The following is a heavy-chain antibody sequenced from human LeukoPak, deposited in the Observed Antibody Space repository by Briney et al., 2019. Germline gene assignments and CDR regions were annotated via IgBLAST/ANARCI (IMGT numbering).Heavy chain of an antibody. CDR1: GYTFTGYY. D-gene: IGHD3-3*01. Sequence: GASVKVSCKASGYTFTGYYMHWVRQAPGQGLEWMGWINPNSGGTNYAQKFQGRVTMTRDTSINTAYMELSRLRSDDTAVYYCAANNHYDFWSGYGYFDYWGQGTLVTVSS. CDR3: AANNHYDFWSGYGYFDY. CDR2: INPNSGGT. J-gene: IGHJ4*02. V-gene: IGHV1-2*02.